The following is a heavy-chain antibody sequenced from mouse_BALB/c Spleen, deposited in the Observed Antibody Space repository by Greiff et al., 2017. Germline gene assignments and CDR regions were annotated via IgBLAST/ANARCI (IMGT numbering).Heavy chain of an antibody. CDR3: ARSYDGYYLDY. V-gene: IGHV3-5*02. CDR2: IYYSGTI. CDR1: GISITTGNYR. Sequence: EVHLVESGPGLVKPSQTVSLTCTVTGISITTGNYRWSWIRQFPGNKLEWIGYIYYSGTITYNPSLTSRTTITRDTSKNQFFLEMNSLTAEDTATYYCARSYDGYYLDYWGQGTSVTVSS. J-gene: IGHJ4*01. D-gene: IGHD2-3*01.